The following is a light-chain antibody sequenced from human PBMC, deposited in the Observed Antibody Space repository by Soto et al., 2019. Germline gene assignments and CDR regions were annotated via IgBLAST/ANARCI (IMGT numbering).Light chain of an antibody. CDR3: QQFSSYPLT. V-gene: IGKV3-20*01. CDR2: DAS. CDR1: QSVTNSY. Sequence: EIVMTQSPVTLSVSPWERATLSCRASQSVTNSYLAWYQQKPGQAPRLLIYDASSRATGIPDRFSGGGSGTDFTLTISRLEPEDFAVYYCQQFSSYPLTFGGGTKVDIK. J-gene: IGKJ4*01.